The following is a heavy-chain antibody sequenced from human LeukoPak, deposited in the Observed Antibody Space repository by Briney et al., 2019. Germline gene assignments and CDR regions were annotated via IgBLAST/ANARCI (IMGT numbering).Heavy chain of an antibody. CDR2: IYYSGRT. D-gene: IGHD3-22*01. V-gene: IGHV4-39*01. CDR3: ARRRYYDGSGYLE. J-gene: IGHJ1*01. CDR1: GDSVSRSDSY. Sequence: SETLSLTCSVSGDSVSRSDSYWDWIPQPPGKGLEWIGTIYYSGRTYYSPSLKSRVTMSVDPSNNQFSLTLRSVTAADTAVYYCARRRYYDGSGYLEWGQGTLLSVSS.